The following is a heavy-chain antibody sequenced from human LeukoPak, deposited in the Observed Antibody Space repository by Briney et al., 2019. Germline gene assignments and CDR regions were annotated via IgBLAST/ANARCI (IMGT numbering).Heavy chain of an antibody. V-gene: IGHV3-64*01. CDR2: ISSNGGST. CDR1: GFTFSSYA. Sequence: PGGSLRLSCAASGFTFSSYAMHWVRQAPGKGLEYVSAISSNGGSTYYANSVKGRFTISRDNSKNTPYLQMGSLRAEDMAVYYCARAVWGGDGYYFDYWGQGTLVTVSS. CDR3: ARAVWGGDGYYFDY. J-gene: IGHJ4*02. D-gene: IGHD2-21*02.